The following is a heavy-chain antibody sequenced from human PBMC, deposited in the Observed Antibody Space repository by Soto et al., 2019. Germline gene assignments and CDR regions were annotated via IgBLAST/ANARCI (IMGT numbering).Heavy chain of an antibody. J-gene: IGHJ4*02. Sequence: EVQLVASGGDLVQPGGSLRLSCAASGFSFNNYLMSWVRQAPGKGLEWVANIGQDGSATYYMGSVKGRFTISRDNAKNTRYLQMDSLRVEDTAIYYCSRDICGRTVGCANWGQGTLVMVSS. CDR3: SRDICGRTVGCAN. CDR2: IGQDGSAT. V-gene: IGHV3-7*01. CDR1: GFSFNNYL. D-gene: IGHD3-16*01.